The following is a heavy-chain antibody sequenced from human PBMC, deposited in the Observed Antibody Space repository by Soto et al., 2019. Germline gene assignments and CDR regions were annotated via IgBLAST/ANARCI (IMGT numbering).Heavy chain of an antibody. CDR2: ISGSGGST. D-gene: IGHD3-3*01. J-gene: IGHJ6*02. Sequence: GGSLRLSCAASGFTFSSYAMSWVRQAPGKGLEWVSAISGSGGSTYYADSVKGRFTISRDNSKNTLYLQMNSLRAEDTAVYYCAKDASITIFGVVTPVYYYGMDVWGQGTTVTVSS. CDR3: AKDASITIFGVVTPVYYYGMDV. CDR1: GFTFSSYA. V-gene: IGHV3-23*01.